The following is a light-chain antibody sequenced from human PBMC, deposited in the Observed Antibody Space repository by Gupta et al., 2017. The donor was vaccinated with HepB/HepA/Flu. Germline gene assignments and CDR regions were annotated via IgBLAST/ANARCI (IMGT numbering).Light chain of an antibody. CDR3: QQEDNTPCT. CDR1: QTGLYNSNNKSY. J-gene: IGKJ2*02. V-gene: IGKV4-1*01. CDR2: WAS. Sequence: DIVMTQSPDSLAVSLGERATINCKSSQTGLYNSNNKSYLAWYQQKPGQPPKLLIYWASTRESGVPDRFSGSGSGTDFTLTISSLHAEDVAVYYCQQEDNTPCTFGPGTKLEIK.